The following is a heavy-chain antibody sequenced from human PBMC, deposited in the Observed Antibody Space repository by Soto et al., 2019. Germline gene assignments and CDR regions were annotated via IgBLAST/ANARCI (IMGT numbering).Heavy chain of an antibody. J-gene: IGHJ6*03. CDR1: GFTFGDFA. D-gene: IGHD2-15*01. CDR3: TREAVVIAAFYYYYYMDV. V-gene: IGHV3-49*03. CDR2: VRSKAYGGTT. Sequence: GGSMRISSSASGFTFGDFAMSWFRQAPGKGLEWVGFVRSKAYGGTTEYATSVKGRFTISRDDSKSIAYLQMTSLKTEDTAVYYCTREAVVIAAFYYYYYMDVWGKGTTVTVSS.